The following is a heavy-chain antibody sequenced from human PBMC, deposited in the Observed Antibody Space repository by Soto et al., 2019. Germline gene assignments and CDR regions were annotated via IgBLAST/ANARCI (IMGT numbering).Heavy chain of an antibody. CDR2: IYYSGST. Sequence: SETLSLTCTVSGGSISSYYWSWIRQPPGKGLEWIGYIYYSGSTNYNPSLKSRVTISVDTSKNQFSLKLSSVTAADTAVYYCATTTVSTFYGMDVWGQWTTVTVSS. CDR1: GGSISSYY. J-gene: IGHJ6*02. V-gene: IGHV4-59*01. D-gene: IGHD4-17*01. CDR3: ATTTVSTFYGMDV.